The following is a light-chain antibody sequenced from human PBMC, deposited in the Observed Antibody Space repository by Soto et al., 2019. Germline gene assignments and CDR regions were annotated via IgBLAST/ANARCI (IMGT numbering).Light chain of an antibody. CDR2: WAS. V-gene: IGKV4-1*01. Sequence: DIELTQSPDSLAVSLGERATINCRSSQTILYSGNNKNYLAWYQQKPGQSPKLLIYWASIRESGVPDRISGSGSGTEFTLTVNGLQAEDVAVYYCQQYFSAPLTFGGGTKVDIK. J-gene: IGKJ4*01. CDR3: QQYFSAPLT. CDR1: QTILYSGNNKNY.